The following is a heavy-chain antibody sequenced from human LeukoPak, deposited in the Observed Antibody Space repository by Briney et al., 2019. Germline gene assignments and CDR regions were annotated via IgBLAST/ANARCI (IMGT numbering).Heavy chain of an antibody. Sequence: GGSLRLSCAASGFTFSSYAMSWVRQAPGKGLEWVSAISGSGGSTYYADSVKGRFTISRDNSKNTMYLQMNSLRAEDTAVYYCAKRESSEVSVADFWGQGTQVTVSS. J-gene: IGHJ4*02. V-gene: IGHV3-23*01. CDR2: ISGSGGST. D-gene: IGHD3-10*01. CDR3: AKRESSEVSVADF. CDR1: GFTFSSYA.